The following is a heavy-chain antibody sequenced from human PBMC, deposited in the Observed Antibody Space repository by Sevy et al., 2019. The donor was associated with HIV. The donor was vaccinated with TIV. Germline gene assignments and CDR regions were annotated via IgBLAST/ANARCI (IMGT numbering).Heavy chain of an antibody. CDR3: ARDSARVIVPTAGFDS. J-gene: IGHJ5*01. D-gene: IGHD1-1*01. V-gene: IGHV3-33*01. CDR2: IWYDGRTK. Sequence: GGSLRLSCSASGFTFRSFSMQWVRQAPGKGLEWVAAIWYDGRTKQYADSVKGRFTISRDNSKNMLNLEMNSLRAEDTALYFCARDSARVIVPTAGFDSWGQGTVVTVSS. CDR1: GFTFRSFS.